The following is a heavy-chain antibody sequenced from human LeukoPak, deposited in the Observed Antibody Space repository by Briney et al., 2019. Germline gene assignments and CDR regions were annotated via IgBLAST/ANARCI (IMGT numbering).Heavy chain of an antibody. J-gene: IGHJ6*03. CDR1: GYTFTGYH. CDR3: ARGGGYNPSYYYYMDV. Sequence: GASVKVSCKASGYTFTGYHMHWVRQAPGQGLEWMGWINTNTGNPTYAQGFTGRFVFSLDTSVSTAYLQISSLKAEDTAVYYCARGGGYNPSYYYYMDVWGKGTTVTVSS. D-gene: IGHD5-24*01. V-gene: IGHV7-4-1*02. CDR2: INTNTGNP.